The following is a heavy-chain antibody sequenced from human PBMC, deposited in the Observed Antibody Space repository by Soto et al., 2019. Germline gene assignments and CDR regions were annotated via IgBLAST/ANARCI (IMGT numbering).Heavy chain of an antibody. CDR2: IYSSGST. CDR3: ARGQRFSDWFDP. CDR1: GGAISTYY. Sequence: SETLSLTCTVSGGAISTYYWTWIRQPAGEGLEWIGRIYSSGSTKYNPSLQSRVTMSLDTSNNQFSLRLTSVTAADTAVYYCARGQRFSDWFDPWGQGTLVTVSS. V-gene: IGHV4-4*07. J-gene: IGHJ5*02. D-gene: IGHD3-3*01.